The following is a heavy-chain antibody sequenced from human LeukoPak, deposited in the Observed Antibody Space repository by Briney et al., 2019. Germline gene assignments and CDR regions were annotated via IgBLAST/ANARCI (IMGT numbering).Heavy chain of an antibody. D-gene: IGHD1-1*01. J-gene: IGHJ6*02. CDR3: ARQKERRYGMDV. CDR1: GGSISSYY. V-gene: IGHV4-59*08. CDR2: IYYSGST. Sequence: SETLSLTCTVPGGSISSYYWSWIRQPPGKGLEWIGYIYYSGSTNYNPSLKSRVTISVDTSKNQFSLKLSSVTAADTAVYYCARQKERRYGMDVWGQGTTVTVSS.